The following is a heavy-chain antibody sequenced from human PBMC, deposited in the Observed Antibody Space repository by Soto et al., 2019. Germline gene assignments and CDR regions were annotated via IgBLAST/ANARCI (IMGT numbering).Heavy chain of an antibody. V-gene: IGHV1-69*06. J-gene: IGHJ4*02. CDR3: GRVPRYSFPTSDSLDQ. D-gene: IGHD5-18*01. CDR1: GGTFSTYT. CDR2: ITPILRET. Sequence: QVHLVQSGTEVRKPGSSVTVSCKVSGGTFSTYTISWVRQAPGQGLQWMGGITPILRETTYAQNFQGRVFITADISATTAYMELSDLTSEDTAMYYCGRVPRYSFPTSDSLDQWGPGTRVTVSS.